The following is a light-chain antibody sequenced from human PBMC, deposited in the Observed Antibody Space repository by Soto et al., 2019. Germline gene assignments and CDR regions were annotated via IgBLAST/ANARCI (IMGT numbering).Light chain of an antibody. V-gene: IGLV1-47*01. CDR2: RNN. CDR1: SSNIGSNY. J-gene: IGLJ3*02. Sequence: QSALTQPPSASGTPGQRVTISCSGSSSNIGSNYVYWYQQLPGTAPKLLIYRNNQRPSGVPDRFSGSKSGTSASLAISGLRSEDEADYYCAAWDDSLSLLFGGGTKLTVL. CDR3: AAWDDSLSLL.